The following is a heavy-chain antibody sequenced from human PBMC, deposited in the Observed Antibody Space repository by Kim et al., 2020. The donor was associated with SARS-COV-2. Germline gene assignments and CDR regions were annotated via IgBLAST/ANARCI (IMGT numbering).Heavy chain of an antibody. CDR1: GFTFSSYA. V-gene: IGHV3-23*01. Sequence: GGSLRLSCAASGFTFSSYAMSWVRQAPGKGLEWVSAISGSGGSTYYADSVKGRFTISRDNSKNTLYLQMNSLRAEDTAVYYCAKDFPMITMIVVHKNRGAFDIWGQGTMVTVSS. CDR2: ISGSGGST. J-gene: IGHJ3*02. D-gene: IGHD3-22*01. CDR3: AKDFPMITMIVVHKNRGAFDI.